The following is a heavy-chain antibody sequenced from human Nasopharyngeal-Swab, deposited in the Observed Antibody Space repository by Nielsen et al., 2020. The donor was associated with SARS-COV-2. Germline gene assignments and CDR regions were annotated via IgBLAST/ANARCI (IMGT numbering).Heavy chain of an antibody. CDR2: INPSGGST. CDR1: GYTFTSYY. Sequence: ASVKVSCKASGYTFTSYYMHWVRQAPGQGLEWMGIINPSGGSTSYAQKFQGRVTMTRDTSTSTVYMELSSPRSEDTAVYYCARDPTLTYYDILTGYRTPDYYMDVWGKGTTVTVSS. V-gene: IGHV1-46*01. D-gene: IGHD3-9*01. CDR3: ARDPTLTYYDILTGYRTPDYYMDV. J-gene: IGHJ6*03.